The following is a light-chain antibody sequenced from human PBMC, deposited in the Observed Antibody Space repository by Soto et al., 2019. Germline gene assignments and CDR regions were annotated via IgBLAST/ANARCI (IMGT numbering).Light chain of an antibody. CDR1: QGVRDE. V-gene: IGKV1-6*01. J-gene: IGKJ1*01. Sequence: AIQMTQSPSSLSASVGDRVTLTCRASQGVRDELGGYQQKAGNAPNLLISAASRLRSGVPPRFSGWGSGTAFTLHISSRQPADFVTYYCLQDYDYPPTFGQGTKVELK. CDR2: AAS. CDR3: LQDYDYPPT.